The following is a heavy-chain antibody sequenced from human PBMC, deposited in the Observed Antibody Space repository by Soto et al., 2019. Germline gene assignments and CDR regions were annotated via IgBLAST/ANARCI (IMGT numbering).Heavy chain of an antibody. J-gene: IGHJ4*02. V-gene: IGHV1-69*02. CDR1: GGTFSSYT. D-gene: IGHD4-17*01. CDR2: IIPILGIA. CDR3: AKITPNSGDYDY. Sequence: SVKVSCKASGGTFSSYTISWVRQAPGQGLEWMGRIIPILGIANYAQKFQGRVTITANKSTSTAYMELSSLRSEDTAVYYCAKITPNSGDYDYWGQGTLVTVAS.